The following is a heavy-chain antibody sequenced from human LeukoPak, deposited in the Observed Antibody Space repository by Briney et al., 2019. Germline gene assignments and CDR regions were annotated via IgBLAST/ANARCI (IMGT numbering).Heavy chain of an antibody. CDR3: ARLYTHYDSSGYYYEDY. Sequence: SVKVSCKASGGTFSSYAISWVRQAPGQGLEWMGGIIPIFGTANYAQKFQGRVSIAADRSTSTAYMELSSLRSEDTAVYYCARLYTHYDSSGYYYEDYWGQGTLVTVSS. D-gene: IGHD3-22*01. CDR2: IIPIFGTA. J-gene: IGHJ4*02. V-gene: IGHV1-69*06. CDR1: GGTFSSYA.